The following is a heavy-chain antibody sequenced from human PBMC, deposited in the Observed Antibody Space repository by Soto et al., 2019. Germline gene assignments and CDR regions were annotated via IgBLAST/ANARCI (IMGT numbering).Heavy chain of an antibody. CDR2: IYYSGST. V-gene: IGHV4-31*03. J-gene: IGHJ5*02. CDR3: ARAVLRYFDWSMGFDP. CDR1: GGSISSGGYY. D-gene: IGHD3-9*01. Sequence: PSETLSLTCTVSGGSISSGGYYWSWIRQHPGKGLEWIGYIYYSGSTYYNPSLKSRVTISVDTSKNQFSLKLSSVTAADTAVYYCARAVLRYFDWSMGFDPWGQGTLVTVSS.